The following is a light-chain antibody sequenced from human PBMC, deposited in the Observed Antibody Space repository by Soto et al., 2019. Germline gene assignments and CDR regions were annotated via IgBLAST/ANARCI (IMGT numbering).Light chain of an antibody. CDR1: SSDVGAYNY. CDR3: SSYTSSSTVV. J-gene: IGLJ2*01. Sequence: QSVLTQPASVSGSPGQSITISCTGTSSDVGAYNYVSWYQHHPGKAPKLLIYDVSRPSGVSNRFSGSKSGNTASLTISGLQAEDEADYYCSSYTSSSTVVFGGGTKLTVL. V-gene: IGLV2-14*03. CDR2: DVS.